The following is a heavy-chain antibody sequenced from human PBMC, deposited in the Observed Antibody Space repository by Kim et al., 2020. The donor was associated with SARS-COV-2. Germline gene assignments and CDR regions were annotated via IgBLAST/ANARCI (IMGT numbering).Heavy chain of an antibody. CDR3: ARVVSVGYYDYVWGSYRRIGGNWFDP. V-gene: IGHV4-61*01. D-gene: IGHD3-16*02. CDR2: IYYSGST. J-gene: IGHJ5*02. Sequence: SETLSLTCTVSGGSVSSGSYYWSWIRQPPGKGLEWIGYIYYSGSTNYNPSLKSRVTISVDTSKNQFSLKLSSVTAADTAVYYCARVVSVGYYDYVWGSYRRIGGNWFDPWGQGTLVTVSS. CDR1: GGSVSSGSYY.